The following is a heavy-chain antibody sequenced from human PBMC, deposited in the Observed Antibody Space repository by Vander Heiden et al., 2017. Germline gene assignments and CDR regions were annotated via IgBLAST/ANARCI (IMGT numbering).Heavy chain of an antibody. CDR1: GCTLSSYS. J-gene: IGHJ3*02. CDR2: IGTSSSNI. V-gene: IGHV3-48*01. CDR3: ARRVVGAPRAFDI. D-gene: IGHD1-26*01. Sequence: EVQLVESGGGLVQPGGSLRLSCAASGCTLSSYSMNWVRQAPGKGLEWVSYIGTSSSNIYYADSVKGRCTISRDNAKNSLYLQMNSLRAEDTAVYYCARRVVGAPRAFDIWGQGTMVTVSS.